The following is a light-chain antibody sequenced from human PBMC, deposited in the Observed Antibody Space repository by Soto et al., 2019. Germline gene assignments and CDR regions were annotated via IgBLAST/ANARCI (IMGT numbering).Light chain of an antibody. V-gene: IGKV1-5*01. Sequence: DIQMTQSPSTLSASVGDRVTITCRASQSISSWLAWYQQKPGKAPKLLIYAASTLQIGVPSRFSGSGSGTDFTLTISSLEPEDFAVYYCQQRSNWTFGQGTKVDIK. CDR3: QQRSNWT. CDR1: QSISSW. J-gene: IGKJ1*01. CDR2: AAS.